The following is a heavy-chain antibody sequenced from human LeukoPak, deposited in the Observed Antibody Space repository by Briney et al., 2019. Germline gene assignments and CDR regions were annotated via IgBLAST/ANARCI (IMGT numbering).Heavy chain of an antibody. V-gene: IGHV1-3*01. CDR3: ARDDCGDTCYPGGY. CDR2: IKAGNGDT. CDR1: GYIFTKYV. Sequence: GASVKVFCKASGYIFTKYVVHWVRQAPGQRPEWMGWIKAGNGDTKYSQNFQDRLTITSDTSASTVYMELSSLTSEDTALYYCARDDCGDTCYPGGYWGQGTLVTVSS. J-gene: IGHJ4*02. D-gene: IGHD2-21*01.